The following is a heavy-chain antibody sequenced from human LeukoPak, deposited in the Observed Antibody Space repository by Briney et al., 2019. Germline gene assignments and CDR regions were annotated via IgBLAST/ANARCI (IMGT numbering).Heavy chain of an antibody. CDR3: AREYMGFDY. D-gene: IGHD1-14*01. CDR1: GFTFSSYG. V-gene: IGHV3-33*01. J-gene: IGHJ4*02. CDR2: IWYDGSNK. Sequence: GRSLRLSCAASGFTFSSYGMHWVREAPGKGLEWVAVIWYDGSNKYYADSVKGRFTISRDNSKNTLYLQMNSLRAEDTAVYYCAREYMGFDYWGQGTLVTVSS.